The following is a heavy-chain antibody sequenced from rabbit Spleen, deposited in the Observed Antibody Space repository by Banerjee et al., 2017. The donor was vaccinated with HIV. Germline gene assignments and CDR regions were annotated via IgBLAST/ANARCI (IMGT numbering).Heavy chain of an antibody. CDR1: GLDFSGDSY. D-gene: IGHD1-1*01. CDR3: ARNYVNAFDP. J-gene: IGHJ2*01. CDR2: IGTGSGST. Sequence: QSLEESGGDLVKPGASLTLTCKASGLDFSGDSYDSYMCWIRQAPGKGLEWIGCIGTGSGSTWYASWVNGRFTISKTSSTTVTLQMTSLTAADTATYFCARNYVNAFDPWGPGTLVTGS. V-gene: IGHV1S40*01.